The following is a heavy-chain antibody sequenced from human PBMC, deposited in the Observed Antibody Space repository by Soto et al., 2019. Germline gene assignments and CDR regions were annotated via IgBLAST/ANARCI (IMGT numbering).Heavy chain of an antibody. CDR2: VTHSGTA. CDR1: GGSIDSGAFS. D-gene: IGHD6-19*01. V-gene: IGHV4-30-2*01. J-gene: IGHJ4*02. Sequence: PSETLSLTCAVSGGSIDSGAFSLSWIRQPPGKGLEWIGYVTHSGTAYSIPSLNGRLTLSVDSSQTQFSLKLTSVTAADSAFYYCDRIHWAQSSFDYWGRGILVTVSS. CDR3: DRIHWAQSSFDY.